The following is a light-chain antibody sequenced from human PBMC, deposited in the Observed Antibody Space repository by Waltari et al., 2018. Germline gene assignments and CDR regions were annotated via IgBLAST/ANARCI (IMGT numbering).Light chain of an antibody. V-gene: IGKV1-39*01. CDR1: QNINSN. CDR2: AVS. J-gene: IGKJ2*01. Sequence: DIQMTQFPSSLSASVGDRVPITCRASQNINSNLNWYQQKLGKAPKLLIYAVSTLERGVPSRFSGSGSGTDFTLTISSLQPEDFATYYCQQSYTTPTYTFGQGTKLEIK. CDR3: QQSYTTPTYT.